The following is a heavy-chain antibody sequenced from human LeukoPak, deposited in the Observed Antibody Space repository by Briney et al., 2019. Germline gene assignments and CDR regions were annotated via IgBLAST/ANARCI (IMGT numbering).Heavy chain of an antibody. D-gene: IGHD3-22*01. CDR1: GYTFTGYY. Sequence: ASVKVSCKASGYTFTGYYMHWVRQAPGQGLEWMGWINPNSGGTNYAQKFQGRVTMTRDTSISTAYMELSRLRSDDTAVYYCARERLEYYYDSSGYYYFDYWGQGTLVTVSS. V-gene: IGHV1-2*02. CDR3: ARERLEYYYDSSGYYYFDY. J-gene: IGHJ4*02. CDR2: INPNSGGT.